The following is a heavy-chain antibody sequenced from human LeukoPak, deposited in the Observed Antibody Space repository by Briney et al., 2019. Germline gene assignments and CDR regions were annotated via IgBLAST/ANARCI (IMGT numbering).Heavy chain of an antibody. CDR2: INDSGRI. J-gene: IGHJ6*03. D-gene: IGHD1-7*01. CDR1: GGSFSNYY. V-gene: IGHV4-34*01. CDR3: ARRWNYGRNYYIDA. Sequence: SSETLSLTCAVYGGSFSNYYWSWIRQPPGTGLEWIGEINDSGRINYNPSLMSRVTVSVDTSKNQFSLRLTSVTATDTAVYYCARRWNYGRNYYIDAWGNGATVSVSS.